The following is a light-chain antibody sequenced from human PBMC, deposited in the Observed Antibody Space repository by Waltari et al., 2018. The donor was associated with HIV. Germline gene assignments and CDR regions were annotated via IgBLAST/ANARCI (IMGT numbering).Light chain of an antibody. CDR3: GTWDNSLSAWV. CDR2: DNN. Sequence: QSVLTQPPSVSAAPGRKVTIPCSGSTSIIGNNFVSLYQQFPGTAPKLLIYDNNKRPSGIPDRCSGSRSGTSATLGITGLQTGDEAEYYCGTWDNSLSAWVFGGGTKVTVL. J-gene: IGLJ3*02. CDR1: TSIIGNNF. V-gene: IGLV1-51*01.